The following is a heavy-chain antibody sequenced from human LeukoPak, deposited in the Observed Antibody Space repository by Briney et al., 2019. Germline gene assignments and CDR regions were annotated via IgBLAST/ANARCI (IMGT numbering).Heavy chain of an antibody. CDR1: GAPLSGYY. V-gene: IGHV4-34*01. CDR3: ASRPYYGSGSVMDV. Sequence: PSQPLSLTCAVYGAPLSGYYWSWIRQPPGKGLEWIGEINNSRSTHYNPSLKSRVTISVDTSKNQFSLKLSSVTAADTAVYYCASRPYYGSGSVMDVWGKGTTVTVSS. J-gene: IGHJ6*03. D-gene: IGHD3-10*01. CDR2: INNSRST.